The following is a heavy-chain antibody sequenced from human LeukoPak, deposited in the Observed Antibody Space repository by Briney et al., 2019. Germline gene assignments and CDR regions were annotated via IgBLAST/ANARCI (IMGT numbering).Heavy chain of an antibody. CDR2: IYHGGNT. J-gene: IGHJ4*02. V-gene: IGHV4-30-2*01. CDR3: ASYCSTTSCPFDY. Sequence: LRLSCAASGFTFDDYAMHWIRQPPGKGLEWIGYIYHGGNTYYNPSLKSRVTISLDRSKNQFSLRLTSVTAADAAVYYCASYCSTTSCPFDYWGQGTLVTVSS. D-gene: IGHD2-2*01. CDR1: GFTFDDYA.